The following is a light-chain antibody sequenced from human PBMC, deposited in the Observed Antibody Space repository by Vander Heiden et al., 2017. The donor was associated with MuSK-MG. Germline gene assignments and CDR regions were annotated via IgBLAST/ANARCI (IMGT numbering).Light chain of an antibody. CDR3: QQSYSTPRVT. CDR2: AAY. J-gene: IGKJ2*01. V-gene: IGKV1-39*01. Sequence: IQMTQSPSSLSASVGDRVTITCRASQSISSYLNWYQQKPGKAPKLLIYAAYSLQSGVPSRFSGSGSGTDFPLTISSLQPEDFATYYCQQSYSTPRVTFGQGTKLEIK. CDR1: QSISSY.